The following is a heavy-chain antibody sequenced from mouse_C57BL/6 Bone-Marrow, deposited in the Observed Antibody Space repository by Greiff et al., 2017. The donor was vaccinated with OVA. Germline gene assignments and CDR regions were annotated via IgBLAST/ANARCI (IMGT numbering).Heavy chain of an antibody. CDR2: IHPNSGST. CDR1: GYTFTSYW. V-gene: IGHV1-64*01. CDR3: ARSRLITTEGFAY. J-gene: IGHJ3*01. Sequence: VQLQQPGAELVKPGASVKLSCKASGYTFTSYWMHWVKQRPGQGLEWIGMIHPNSGSTNYNEKFKSKATLTVDKSSSTAYMQRSSLTSEDSAVYYCARSRLITTEGFAYWGQGTLVTVSA. D-gene: IGHD1-1*01.